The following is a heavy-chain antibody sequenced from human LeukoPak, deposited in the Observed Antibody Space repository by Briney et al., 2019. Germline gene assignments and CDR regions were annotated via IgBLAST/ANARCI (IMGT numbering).Heavy chain of an antibody. CDR2: IYYSGST. D-gene: IGHD2-15*01. CDR3: ARGGVVVKLGYFDY. Sequence: SETLSLTCTVSGGSISTYYWSWIRQPPGKGLEWIGYIYYSGSTNYNPSLKSRVTISVDTSKEQFSLKLSSVTAADTAVYYCARGGVVVKLGYFDYWGQGTLVTVSS. CDR1: GGSISTYY. V-gene: IGHV4-59*01. J-gene: IGHJ4*02.